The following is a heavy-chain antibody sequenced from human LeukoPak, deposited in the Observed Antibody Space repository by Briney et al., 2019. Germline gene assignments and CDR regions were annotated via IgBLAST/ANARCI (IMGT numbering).Heavy chain of an antibody. D-gene: IGHD3-16*01. V-gene: IGHV4-31*03. CDR2: IYYSGST. CDR3: SRVMGAHFDY. J-gene: IGHJ4*02. Sequence: PSQTLSLTCTLSGGSISSGGYSWSWIRQHPGKGLEWIWYIYYSGSTYYNPSVKSRVTISVNTAKKLFSLELRAVTAVGPAVYYRSRVMGAHFDYWGQGTLVTVSS. CDR1: GGSISSGGYS.